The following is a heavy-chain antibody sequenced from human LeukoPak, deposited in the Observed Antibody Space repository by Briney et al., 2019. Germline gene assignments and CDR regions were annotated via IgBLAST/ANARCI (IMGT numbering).Heavy chain of an antibody. J-gene: IGHJ3*02. CDR1: GGSIISYY. V-gene: IGHV4-59*01. Sequence: KTSETLSLTCTVSGGSIISYYWSWIRQPPGKGLEWIGYIDYSGGTDYNPSLKRPVTISVDTSKKQFSLKMSSVTAAGTAVYYCARNYDSSGYYYNEGAFDIWGQGTMVTVSS. CDR3: ARNYDSSGYYYNEGAFDI. D-gene: IGHD3-22*01. CDR2: IDYSGGT.